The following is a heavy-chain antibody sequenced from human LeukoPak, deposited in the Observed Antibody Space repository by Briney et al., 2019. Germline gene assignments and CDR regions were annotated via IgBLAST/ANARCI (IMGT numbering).Heavy chain of an antibody. D-gene: IGHD5-18*01. V-gene: IGHV3-48*02. CDR1: GFTFSSYN. Sequence: GGSLRLSCAASGFTFSSYNMIWVRQAPGKGLEWVSYSSSSSGTIYYADSVKGRFTTSRDNAENSLYLQMNSLRDEDTAVYYCARVFSAMVTCDYWGQGRLVTV. J-gene: IGHJ4*02. CDR3: ARVFSAMVTCDY. CDR2: SSSSSGTI.